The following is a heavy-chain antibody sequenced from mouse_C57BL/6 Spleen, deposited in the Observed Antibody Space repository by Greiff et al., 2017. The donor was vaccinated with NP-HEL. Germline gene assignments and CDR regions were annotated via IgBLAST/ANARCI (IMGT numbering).Heavy chain of an antibody. CDR1: GSTFTDYS. V-gene: IGHV1-34*01. Sequence: VQLQHSGPELLKPGASVKISCKPSGSTFTDYSMHWVKQSNGKGLEWIGYIYPNNGGNGYTQKFKGKATLTVDKSSSTAYMELRSLTSEDSAVYYCASGDSHSFAYWGQGTLVTVSA. CDR3: ASGDSHSFAY. CDR2: IYPNNGGN. J-gene: IGHJ3*01. D-gene: IGHD3-3*01.